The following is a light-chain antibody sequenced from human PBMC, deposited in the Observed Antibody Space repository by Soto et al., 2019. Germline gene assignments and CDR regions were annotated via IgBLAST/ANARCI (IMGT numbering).Light chain of an antibody. J-gene: IGLJ1*01. Sequence: QSALTQPASVSGSPGQSITISCTATTNDVWTYNLVSWYQQHPGKAPKLMIYEVSNRPSGVSNRFSGSKSGNTASLTISGLQAEDEADYYCSSYTSSSTYVFGTGTKLTVL. CDR1: TNDVWTYNL. CDR3: SSYTSSSTYV. V-gene: IGLV2-14*02. CDR2: EVS.